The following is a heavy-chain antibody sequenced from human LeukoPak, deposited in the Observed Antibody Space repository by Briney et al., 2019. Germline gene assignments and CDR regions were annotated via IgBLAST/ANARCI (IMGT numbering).Heavy chain of an antibody. Sequence: SETLSLTCAVYGGSFSGYYWSWIRQPPGKGLEWIGEINHSGSTNYNPSLKSRVTISVDTSKNQFSLKLSSVTAADTAVYYCARRRYYDSSGYYYFDYWGQGTLVTVSS. J-gene: IGHJ4*02. CDR3: ARRRYYDSSGYYYFDY. CDR2: INHSGST. V-gene: IGHV4-34*01. CDR1: GGSFSGYY. D-gene: IGHD3-22*01.